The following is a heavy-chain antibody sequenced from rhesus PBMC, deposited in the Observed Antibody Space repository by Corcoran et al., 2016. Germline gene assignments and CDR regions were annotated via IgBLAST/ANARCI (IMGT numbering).Heavy chain of an antibody. Sequence: QVQLQESGPGLVKPSETLSLTCTVSGGSIRGYYYWSWIRQPPGKGLEWIGGIYGNSASTYYNPSLKSRVTISKDTSKNQFSLKLSSVTAADTAVYYCARRGDGQWVQLQYVNYWGQGVLVTVSS. V-gene: IGHV4-143*01. J-gene: IGHJ4*01. CDR2: IYGNSAST. CDR3: ARRGDGQWVQLQYVNY. CDR1: GGSIRGYYY. D-gene: IGHD5-24*01.